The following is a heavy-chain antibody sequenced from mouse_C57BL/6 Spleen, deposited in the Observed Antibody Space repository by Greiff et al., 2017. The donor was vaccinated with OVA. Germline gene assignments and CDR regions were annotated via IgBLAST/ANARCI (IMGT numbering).Heavy chain of an antibody. Sequence: VQLQQSGTVLARPGASVKMSCKASGYTFTSYWMHWVKQRPGQGLEWIGAIYPGNSDTSYNQKFKGKAKLTAVTSASTAYMELSSLTNEDSAVYYCTSRENLYDYDVFDYWGQGTTLTVSS. CDR3: TSRENLYDYDVFDY. J-gene: IGHJ2*01. CDR1: GYTFTSYW. D-gene: IGHD2-4*01. CDR2: IYPGNSDT. V-gene: IGHV1-5*01.